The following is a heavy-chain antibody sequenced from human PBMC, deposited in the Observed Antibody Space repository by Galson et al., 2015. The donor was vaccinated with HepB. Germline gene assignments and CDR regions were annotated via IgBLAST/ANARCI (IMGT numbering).Heavy chain of an antibody. Sequence: ETLSLTCAVYGGSFSGYYWSWIRQPPGKGLEWIGEINYSGSTNYNPSLKSRVTISVDTSKNQFSLKLSSVTAADTAVYYCARCSGSYLVYWSDPSGQGTLVTVSS. CDR2: INYSGST. D-gene: IGHD3-10*02. CDR3: ARCSGSYLVYWSDP. V-gene: IGHV4-34*01. J-gene: IGHJ5*02. CDR1: GGSFSGYY.